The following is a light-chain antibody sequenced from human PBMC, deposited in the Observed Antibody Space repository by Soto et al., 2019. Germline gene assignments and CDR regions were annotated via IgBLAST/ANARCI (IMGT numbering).Light chain of an antibody. CDR2: GAS. CDR1: EDIDTS. J-gene: IGKJ1*01. Sequence: QMSHSPVAVSLTLRDRITITCGASEDIDTSLAWFQQRPGKAPKVLIAGASGLMNGVPSTFSGSGSGTEFALTISSLPPDDFATYYCQPYNTLWPFGEGTKLDI. V-gene: IGKV1-5*01. CDR3: QPYNTLWP.